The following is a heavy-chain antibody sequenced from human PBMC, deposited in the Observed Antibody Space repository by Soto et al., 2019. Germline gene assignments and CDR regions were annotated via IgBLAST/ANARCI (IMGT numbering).Heavy chain of an antibody. CDR3: ARMVRGRWFDP. CDR2: ISGSGGST. D-gene: IGHD3-10*01. CDR1: GFTFSSYA. V-gene: IGHV3-23*01. Sequence: PGGSLRLSCAASGFTFSSYAMSWVRQAPGKGLEWVSAISGSGGSTGYAQKFQGRVTMTRDTSTSTVYMELSSLRSEDAAVYYCARMVRGRWFDPWGQGTLVTVSS. J-gene: IGHJ5*02.